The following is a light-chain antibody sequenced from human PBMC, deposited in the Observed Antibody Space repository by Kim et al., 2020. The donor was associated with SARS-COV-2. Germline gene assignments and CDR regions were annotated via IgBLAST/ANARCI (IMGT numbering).Light chain of an antibody. V-gene: IGLV2-14*01. CDR3: SSYTSSSTYV. CDR2: DVS. CDR1: SSDVGGYNY. Sequence: QSVLTQPASVSGSPGQSITISCTGTSSDVGGYNYVSWYQQHPGKAPKVMIYDVSKRPSGVSNRFSGSKSGNTASLTISGHQAEDEADYYCSSYTSSSTYVFGTGTKVTVL. J-gene: IGLJ1*01.